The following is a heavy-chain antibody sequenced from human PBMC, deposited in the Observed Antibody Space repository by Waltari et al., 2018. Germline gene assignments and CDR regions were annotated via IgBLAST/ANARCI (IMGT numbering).Heavy chain of an antibody. CDR2: ISSSSSTI. J-gene: IGHJ4*02. CDR3: ARRWYNTFDY. D-gene: IGHD1-1*01. Sequence: EVQLVESGGGLVQPGGSLRLSCAASGFTFSSYSMNWVRQAPGKGREWVSYISSSSSTIYYADSVKGRFTISRDNAKNSLYLQMNSLRAEDTAVYYCARRWYNTFDYWGQGTLVTVSS. V-gene: IGHV3-48*04. CDR1: GFTFSSYS.